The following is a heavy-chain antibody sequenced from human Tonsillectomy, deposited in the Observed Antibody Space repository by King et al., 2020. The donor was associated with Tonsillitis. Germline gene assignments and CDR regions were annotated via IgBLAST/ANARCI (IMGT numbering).Heavy chain of an antibody. CDR3: ARDQNYYDSSGYYRGGFDY. CDR2: IYYSGST. J-gene: IGHJ4*02. Sequence: QLQESGPGLVKPSETLALTCTVSGGSISSYYWSWIRHPPGKGLEWIGYIYYSGSTNYNPSLKSRVTISVDTAKNHFSLKLSSVTAADTAVYYCARDQNYYDSSGYYRGGFDYWGQGTLVTVSS. V-gene: IGHV4-59*01. CDR1: GGSISSYY. D-gene: IGHD3-22*01.